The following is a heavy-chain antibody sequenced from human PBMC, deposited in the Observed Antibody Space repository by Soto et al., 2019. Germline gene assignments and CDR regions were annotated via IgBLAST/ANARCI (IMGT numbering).Heavy chain of an antibody. J-gene: IGHJ4*02. CDR1: GGSISSYY. D-gene: IGHD2-15*01. V-gene: IGHV4-59*01. CDR3: ARVGYCSGGSCYELGYFDY. Sequence: ETLSLTCTVSGGSISSYYWSWIRQPPGKGLEWIGYIYYSGSTNYNPSLKSRVTISVDTSKNQFSLKLSSVTAADTAVYYCARVGYCSGGSCYELGYFDYWGQGTLVTVSS. CDR2: IYYSGST.